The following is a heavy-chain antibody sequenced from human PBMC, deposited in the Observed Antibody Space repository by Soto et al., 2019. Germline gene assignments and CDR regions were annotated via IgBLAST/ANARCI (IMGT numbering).Heavy chain of an antibody. V-gene: IGHV4-59*01. D-gene: IGHD2-15*01. Sequence: SETLSLTCTVSGGSISSYYWSWIRQPPGKGLEWIGYIYYSGSTNYNPSLKSRVTISVDTSKNQFSLKLSSVTAADTAVYYCARDRVYCSGGSCYSGHFDYWGQGTLVTVSS. CDR1: GGSISSYY. CDR3: ARDRVYCSGGSCYSGHFDY. J-gene: IGHJ4*02. CDR2: IYYSGST.